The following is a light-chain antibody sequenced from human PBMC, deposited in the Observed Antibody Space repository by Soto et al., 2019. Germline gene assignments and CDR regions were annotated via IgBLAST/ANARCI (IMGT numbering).Light chain of an antibody. CDR2: YDD. J-gene: IGLJ2*01. V-gene: IGLV1-36*01. Sequence: QSVLTQPPSVSEAPRQRVTISCSGSSSNIGNNAVNWYQQLPGKAPKLLIYYDDLLPSGVSDRFSGSKSGTSASLAISGLQSEDEADYYCAAWDDSLNGVVFGGVTTLTVL. CDR1: SSNIGNNA. CDR3: AAWDDSLNGVV.